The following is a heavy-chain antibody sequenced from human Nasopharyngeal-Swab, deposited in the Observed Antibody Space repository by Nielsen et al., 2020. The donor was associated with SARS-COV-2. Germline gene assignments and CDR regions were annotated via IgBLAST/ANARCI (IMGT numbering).Heavy chain of an antibody. CDR3: ARGRYYYGSGSYYNGV. J-gene: IGHJ4*02. V-gene: IGHV4-39*01. Sequence: SETLSLTCAVSGGSISSSNWWSWVRQPPGKGLEWIGSIYYSGSTYYNPSLKSRVTISVDTSKNQFSLKLSSVTAADTAVYYCARGRYYYGSGSYYNGVWGQGTLVTVSS. CDR2: IYYSGST. D-gene: IGHD3-10*01. CDR1: GGSISSSNW.